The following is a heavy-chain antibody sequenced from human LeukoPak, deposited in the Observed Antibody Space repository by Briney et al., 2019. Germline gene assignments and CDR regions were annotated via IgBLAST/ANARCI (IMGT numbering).Heavy chain of an antibody. J-gene: IGHJ4*02. CDR3: ARVGKGFTSGGVIAHGVFDY. CDR1: GYTFTSYY. CDR2: INPSGGST. Sequence: ASVKVSCKASGYTFTSYYMHWVRQAPGQGLEWMGIINPSGGSTSYAQKFQGRVTMTRDTSTSTVYMELSSLRSEDTAVYYCARVGKGFTSGGVIAHGVFDYWGQGTLVTVSS. V-gene: IGHV1-46*01. D-gene: IGHD3-16*02.